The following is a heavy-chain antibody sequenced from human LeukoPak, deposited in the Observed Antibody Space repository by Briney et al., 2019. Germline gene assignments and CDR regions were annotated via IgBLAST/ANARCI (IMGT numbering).Heavy chain of an antibody. CDR3: ARTYYYDSSGYPRGGGREIDY. V-gene: IGHV4-34*01. CDR1: GGSFSGYY. D-gene: IGHD3-22*01. J-gene: IGHJ4*02. Sequence: SETLSLTCAVYGGSFSGYYWSWIRQPPGKGLEWIGEINHSGSTNYNPSLKSRVTISVDTSKNQFSLKLSSVTAADTAVYYCARTYYYDSSGYPRGGGREIDYWGQGTLVTVSS. CDR2: INHSGST.